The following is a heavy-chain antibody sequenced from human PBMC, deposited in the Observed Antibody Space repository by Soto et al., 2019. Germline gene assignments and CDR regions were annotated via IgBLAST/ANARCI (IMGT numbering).Heavy chain of an antibody. V-gene: IGHV1-69*01. CDR3: ARTPPAVVPPRYWYFDL. CDR2: IIPIFGTA. J-gene: IGHJ2*01. D-gene: IGHD2-2*01. Sequence: QVQLVQSGAEVKKPGSSVKVSCKASGGTFSSYAISWVRQAPGQGLEWMGGIIPIFGTANYAQKFQGRVTITADESTSTAYMELSSLRSVDTAVYYCARTPPAVVPPRYWYFDLWGRGTLVTVSS. CDR1: GGTFSSYA.